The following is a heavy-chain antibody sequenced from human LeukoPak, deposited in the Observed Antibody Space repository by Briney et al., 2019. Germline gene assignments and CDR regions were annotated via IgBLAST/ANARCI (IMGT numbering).Heavy chain of an antibody. CDR2: INHSGST. CDR1: GGSFSGYY. V-gene: IGHV4-34*01. J-gene: IGHJ4*02. D-gene: IGHD5-18*01. CDR3: AREYSCGPVGY. Sequence: PSETLSLTCAVYGGSFSGYYWSWIRQPPGKGLEWIGEINHSGSTNYNPSLKSRVTISVDTSKNQFSLKLSSVTAADTAVYYCAREYSCGPVGYWGQGTLVTVSS.